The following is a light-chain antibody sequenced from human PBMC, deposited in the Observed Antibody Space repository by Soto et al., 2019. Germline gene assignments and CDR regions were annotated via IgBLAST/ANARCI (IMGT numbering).Light chain of an antibody. V-gene: IGLV2-14*03. CDR2: DVS. J-gene: IGLJ1*01. CDR3: SSYTTSNTRQIV. Sequence: QSVLTQPASVSGSPGLSITISCTGTSSDVGGYNYVSWYQHHPGKAPKLMIFDVSNRPSGVSNRFSGSKSGNTASLTISGLQPEDEADYYCSSYTTSNTRQIVFGTGTKLTVL. CDR1: SSDVGGYNY.